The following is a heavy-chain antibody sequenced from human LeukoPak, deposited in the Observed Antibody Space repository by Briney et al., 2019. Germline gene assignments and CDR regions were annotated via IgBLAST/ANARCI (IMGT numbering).Heavy chain of an antibody. CDR1: GITFRGYE. D-gene: IGHD5-18*01. CDR2: ISSSGSTV. Sequence: GGSLRLSCADSGITFRGYEMNWVRQAPGKGLEWISCISSSGSTVYYADSVKGRFTISRGNARISLYLQMNSLRAEDTAVCYCGRGFRDTAMFLDYWGQGTLVTVSS. CDR3: GRGFRDTAMFLDY. J-gene: IGHJ4*01. V-gene: IGHV3-48*03.